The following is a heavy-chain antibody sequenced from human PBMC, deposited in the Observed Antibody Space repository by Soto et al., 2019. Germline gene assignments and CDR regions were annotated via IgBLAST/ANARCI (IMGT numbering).Heavy chain of an antibody. CDR1: GFTFSSYG. CDR2: ISYDGSNK. J-gene: IGHJ5*02. D-gene: IGHD3-3*01. Sequence: QVQLVESGGGVVQPGRSLRLSCAASGFTFSSYGMHWVRQAPGKGLEWVAVISYDGSNKYYADSVKGRFTISRDNSKNTLDLQMNSLRAEDTAVYYCAKAGSGYYRSRWFEPWGQGTLVIVSS. CDR3: AKAGSGYYRSRWFEP. V-gene: IGHV3-30*18.